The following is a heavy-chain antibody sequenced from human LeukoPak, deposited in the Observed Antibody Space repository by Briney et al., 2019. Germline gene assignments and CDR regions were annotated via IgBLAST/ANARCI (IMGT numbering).Heavy chain of an antibody. Sequence: SETLSLTCTVSGGSISSSSYYWGWIRQPPGKGLEGIGSIYYSGSTYYNPSLKSRVTISVDTSKNQFSLKLSSVTAADTAVYYCARLIQWERVDYWGQGTLVTVSS. CDR2: IYYSGST. D-gene: IGHD1-26*01. J-gene: IGHJ4*02. CDR1: GGSISSSSYY. CDR3: ARLIQWERVDY. V-gene: IGHV4-39*01.